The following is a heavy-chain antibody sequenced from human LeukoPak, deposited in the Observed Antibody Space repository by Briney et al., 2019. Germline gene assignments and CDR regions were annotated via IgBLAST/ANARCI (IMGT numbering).Heavy chain of an antibody. D-gene: IGHD3-16*01. J-gene: IGHJ4*02. Sequence: GSLRLSCAASGFTFSSYWMSWVRQPPGKGLEWIGEIWHSGITNYNPSLKSRVTISVDTSKNQFSLKLSSVTAADTAVYYCARLRRGGFLDYWGQGTLVTVSS. CDR1: GFTFSSYW. V-gene: IGHV4-4*02. CDR2: IWHSGIT. CDR3: ARLRRGGFLDY.